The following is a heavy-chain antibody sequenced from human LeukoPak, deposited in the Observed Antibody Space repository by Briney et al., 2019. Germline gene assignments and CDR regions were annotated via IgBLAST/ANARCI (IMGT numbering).Heavy chain of an antibody. J-gene: IGHJ5*02. CDR2: IYPDDSDT. CDR1: GYIFSTYW. CDR3: ARQRGSSGTINWLDP. V-gene: IGHV5-51*01. D-gene: IGHD3-10*01. Sequence: GESLKISCQGSGYIFSTYWIGWVRPLPGEGLEWMGVIYPDDSDTRYSPSFQGQVTISADRSIRTAYLQWTSLKASDTAMYYCARQRGSSGTINWLDPWGQGTLVTVSS.